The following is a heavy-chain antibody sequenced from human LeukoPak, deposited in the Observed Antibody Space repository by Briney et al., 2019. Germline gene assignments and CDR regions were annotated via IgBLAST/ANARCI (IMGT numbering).Heavy chain of an antibody. J-gene: IGHJ5*02. Sequence: GGSLRLSCAASGFTFSTYGMNWVRQAPGKGLEWISYFSDSRSTIYYADSVRGRFTISRDNAQNSLYLQMNSLRGEDTAVYYCAKDRRYEGVPFDPWGQGTLVTVSS. CDR2: FSDSRSTI. CDR1: GFTFSTYG. CDR3: AKDRRYEGVPFDP. V-gene: IGHV3-48*01. D-gene: IGHD1-14*01.